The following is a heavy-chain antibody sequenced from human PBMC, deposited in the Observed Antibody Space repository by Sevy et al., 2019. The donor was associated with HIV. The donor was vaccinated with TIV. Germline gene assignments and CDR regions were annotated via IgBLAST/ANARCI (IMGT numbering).Heavy chain of an antibody. CDR1: GFTFGDYA. J-gene: IGHJ4*02. D-gene: IGHD2-15*01. Sequence: GRSLRLSCTASGFTFGDYAMSWVRQAPGKGLEWVGFIRSKAYGGTTEYAASVKGRFTISRDDSKSIAYLQMNSLKTEDTAVYYCTRGGVAATPPGYWGQGTLVTVSS. CDR3: TRGGVAATPPGY. CDR2: IRSKAYGGTT. V-gene: IGHV3-49*04.